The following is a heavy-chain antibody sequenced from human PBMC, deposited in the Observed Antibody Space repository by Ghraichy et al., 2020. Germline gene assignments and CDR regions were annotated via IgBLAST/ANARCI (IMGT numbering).Heavy chain of an antibody. CDR2: ISYDGSNK. CDR1: GFTFSSYG. J-gene: IGHJ6*03. D-gene: IGHD6-19*01. CDR3: AKGAVAGTPLDYYYYMDV. Sequence: GGSLRLSCAASGFTFSSYGMHWVRQAPGKGLEWVAVISYDGSNKYYADSVKGRFTISRDNSKNTLYLQMNSLRAEDTAVYYCAKGAVAGTPLDYYYYMDVWGKGTTVTVSS. V-gene: IGHV3-30*18.